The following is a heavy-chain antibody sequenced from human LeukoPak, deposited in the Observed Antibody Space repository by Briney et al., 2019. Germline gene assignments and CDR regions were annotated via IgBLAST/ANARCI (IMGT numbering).Heavy chain of an antibody. CDR1: GGSISSYY. CDR3: ARGRRSHGMDV. Sequence: PSETLSLTCTVSGGSISSYYWSWIRQPPGKGLEWIGYIYYSGSTSYNPSLKSRVTISVDTSKNQFSLKLSSVTAADTAVYYCARGRRSHGMDVWGQGTTVTVSS. V-gene: IGHV4-59*01. CDR2: IYYSGST. J-gene: IGHJ6*02. D-gene: IGHD1-14*01.